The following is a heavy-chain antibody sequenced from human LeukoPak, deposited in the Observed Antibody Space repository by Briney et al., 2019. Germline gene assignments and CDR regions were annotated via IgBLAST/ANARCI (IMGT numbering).Heavy chain of an antibody. D-gene: IGHD2-21*02. V-gene: IGHV3-48*01. J-gene: IGHJ4*02. CDR2: ISSGSSAI. CDR1: GFTFSGYS. Sequence: PGGSLRLSCAASGFTFSGYSMSWVRQAPGKGLEWVSYISSGSSAIYYADSVKGRFTISRDNAKNSLYLQMNSLRAEDTAVYYCARGRADYYFDYWGQGTLVTVSS. CDR3: ARGRADYYFDY.